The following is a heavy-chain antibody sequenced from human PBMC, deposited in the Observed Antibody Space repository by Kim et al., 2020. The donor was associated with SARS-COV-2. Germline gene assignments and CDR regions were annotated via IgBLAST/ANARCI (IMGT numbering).Heavy chain of an antibody. V-gene: IGHV4-39*01. Sequence: SETLSLTCTVSGGSISSSSYYWGWIRQPPGKGLEWIGSIYYSGSTYYNPSLKSRVTISVDTSKNQFSLKLSSVTAADTAVYYCARGEYFDYWGQGTLVTVSS. CDR1: GGSISSSSYY. J-gene: IGHJ4*02. CDR2: IYYSGST. CDR3: ARGEYFDY. D-gene: IGHD3-16*01.